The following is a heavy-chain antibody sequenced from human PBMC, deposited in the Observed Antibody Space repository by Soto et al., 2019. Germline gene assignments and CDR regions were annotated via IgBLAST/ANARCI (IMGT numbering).Heavy chain of an antibody. Sequence: GESLKISCRASGYSFSFYWIGWVRQMPGKGLEWMAIMYPDDSDIRYSPSFEAHVTISADKSTSTAFLQWSSLKASDTAMYYCATAYVYDFENSNYYRDAFDIWGQGTLVTVSS. CDR2: MYPDDSDI. J-gene: IGHJ3*02. CDR1: GYSFSFYW. CDR3: ATAYVYDFENSNYYRDAFDI. V-gene: IGHV5-51*01. D-gene: IGHD3-22*01.